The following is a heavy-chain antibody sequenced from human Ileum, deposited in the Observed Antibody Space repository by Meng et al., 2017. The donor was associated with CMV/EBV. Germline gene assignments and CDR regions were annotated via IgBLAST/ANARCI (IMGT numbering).Heavy chain of an antibody. D-gene: IGHD2-2*01. J-gene: IGHJ6*02. Sequence: GSLRLSCTVSGGSISSSSYYWGWIRQPPGKGLEWIGSIYYSGSTYYNPSLKSRVTISVDTSKNQFSLKLSSVTAADTAVYYCAREGLGYCSSTSCYGMDVWGQGTTVTVSS. CDR2: IYYSGST. V-gene: IGHV4-39*07. CDR3: AREGLGYCSSTSCYGMDV. CDR1: GGSISSSSYY.